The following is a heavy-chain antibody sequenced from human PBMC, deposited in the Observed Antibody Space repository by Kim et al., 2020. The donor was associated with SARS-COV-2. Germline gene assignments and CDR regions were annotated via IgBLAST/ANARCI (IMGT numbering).Heavy chain of an antibody. CDR2: INPDSGVT. CDR3: ARDPDCGTVGDCSSGWFDP. V-gene: IGHV1-2*02. Sequence: ASVKVSCKYTFSGFYIHWVRHVPGRGLEWMGWINPDSGVTKYEQKFHGRVTMTRDTSSSAVYMELASLRFDDTAVYYCARDPDCGTVGDCSSGWFDPWGQGTLVTVSS. D-gene: IGHD2-21*02. J-gene: IGHJ5*02. CDR1: TFSGFY.